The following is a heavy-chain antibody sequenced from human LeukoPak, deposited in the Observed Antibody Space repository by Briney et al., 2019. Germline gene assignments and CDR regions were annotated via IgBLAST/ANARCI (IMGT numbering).Heavy chain of an antibody. Sequence: GSLRLSCAASGFTFSSYAMHWVRQAPGKGLEYVSAISSNGGSTYYANSVKGRFTISRDNSKITLYLQMGSLRAEDMAVYYCARSRIVATSPFEYWGQGTLVTVSS. J-gene: IGHJ4*02. CDR1: GFTFSSYA. V-gene: IGHV3-64*01. D-gene: IGHD5-12*01. CDR2: ISSNGGST. CDR3: ARSRIVATSPFEY.